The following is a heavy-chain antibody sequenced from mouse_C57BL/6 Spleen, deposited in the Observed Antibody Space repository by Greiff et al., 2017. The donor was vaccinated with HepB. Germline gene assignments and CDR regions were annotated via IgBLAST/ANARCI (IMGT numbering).Heavy chain of an antibody. J-gene: IGHJ4*01. CDR3: ARGGVTTHYYAMDY. CDR2: IYPGDGDT. D-gene: IGHD2-1*01. V-gene: IGHV1-82*01. CDR1: GYAFSSSW. Sequence: VQLQQSGPELVKPGASVKISCKASGYAFSSSWMNWVKQRPGKGLEWIGRIYPGDGDTNYNGKFKGKATLTADKSSSTAYMQLSSLTSEDSAVYFCARGGVTTHYYAMDYWGQGTSVTVSS.